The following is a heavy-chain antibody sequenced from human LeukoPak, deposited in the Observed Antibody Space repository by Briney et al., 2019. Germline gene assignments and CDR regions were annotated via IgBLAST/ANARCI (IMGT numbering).Heavy chain of an antibody. Sequence: GGSLRLSCAASGFTFSSYAMTWVRQAPGKGLGWVAVIWYDGSNKYYADSVKGRFTISRDNSKNTLYLQMNSLRAEDTAVYYCAKVSLPTVRGYDSSGYSPYYFDYWGQGTLVTVSS. D-gene: IGHD3-22*01. V-gene: IGHV3-33*06. CDR1: GFTFSSYA. J-gene: IGHJ4*02. CDR2: IWYDGSNK. CDR3: AKVSLPTVRGYDSSGYSPYYFDY.